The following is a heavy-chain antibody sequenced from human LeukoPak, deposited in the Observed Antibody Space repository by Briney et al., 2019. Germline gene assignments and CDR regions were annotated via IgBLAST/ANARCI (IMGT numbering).Heavy chain of an antibody. Sequence: GGSLRLSCAASGFTFSSYAMSWVRQAPGKGLEWVSAISGSGGSTYYADSVKGRSTISRDNSKNTLYLQMNSLRAEDTAVYYCAKAGRLLWFGELFPKRYFDYWGQGTLVTVSS. CDR1: GFTFSSYA. CDR3: AKAGRLLWFGELFPKRYFDY. D-gene: IGHD3-10*01. CDR2: ISGSGGST. J-gene: IGHJ4*02. V-gene: IGHV3-23*01.